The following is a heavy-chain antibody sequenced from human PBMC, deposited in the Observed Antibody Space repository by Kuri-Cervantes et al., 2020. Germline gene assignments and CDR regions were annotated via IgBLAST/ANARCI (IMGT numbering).Heavy chain of an antibody. CDR2: ISGSSGTI. CDR3: VRVSGRIVGVNRGYFDY. D-gene: IGHD3-16*01. J-gene: IGHJ4*02. Sequence: GESLKISCAASGFSFSTYNMNWVRQAPGKGLEWVSFISGSSGTIYYADSVKGRFTVSRDNAKNSLYLQMDSLRVEDTAVYYCVRVSGRIVGVNRGYFDYWGQGALVTVSS. V-gene: IGHV3-48*01. CDR1: GFSFSTYN.